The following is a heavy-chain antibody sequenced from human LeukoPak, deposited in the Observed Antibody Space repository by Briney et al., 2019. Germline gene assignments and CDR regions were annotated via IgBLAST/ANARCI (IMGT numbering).Heavy chain of an antibody. CDR1: GGSISSYY. CDR3: ASLYCSGGSCAGY. J-gene: IGHJ4*02. Sequence: SETLSLTCTVSGGSISSYYWSWIRQPPGKGLEWIGYIYYSGSTNYNPSLKSRVTISVDTSKNQFSLKLSSVTAADTAVYYCASLYCSGGSCAGYWGQGTLVTVSS. D-gene: IGHD2-15*01. V-gene: IGHV4-59*12. CDR2: IYYSGST.